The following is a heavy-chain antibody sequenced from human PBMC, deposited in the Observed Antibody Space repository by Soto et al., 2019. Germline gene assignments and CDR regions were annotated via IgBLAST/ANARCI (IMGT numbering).Heavy chain of an antibody. CDR2: IHSGGSI. CDR3: ARYVGESHFDY. V-gene: IGHV4-30-4*01. J-gene: IGHJ4*02. D-gene: IGHD3-16*01. Sequence: SETLSLTCTVSGGSITSDDYSGSWIRQPPGKGLEWIGYIHSGGSIYFNSSLKSRVTISLDTSRNQFSLDLISVTAADTAVYYCARYVGESHFDYWGQGTLVTVSS. CDR1: GGSITSDDYS.